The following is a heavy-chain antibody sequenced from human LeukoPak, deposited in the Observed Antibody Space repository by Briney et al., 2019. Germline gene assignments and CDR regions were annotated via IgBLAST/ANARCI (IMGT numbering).Heavy chain of an antibody. J-gene: IGHJ5*02. CDR3: AKDVGGDYGSGSYENWFDP. Sequence: GGSLTVSCAASGFTFSSYAMRWVRQAPGQGLEWDPAIVGRGGRTYYTDSVKGRFTISRDNSKNTLYLQMNSMRDEDTAVYYCAKDVGGDYGSGSYENWFDPWGQGTLVTVSS. CDR2: IVGRGGRT. CDR1: GFTFSSYA. V-gene: IGHV3-23*01. D-gene: IGHD3-10*01.